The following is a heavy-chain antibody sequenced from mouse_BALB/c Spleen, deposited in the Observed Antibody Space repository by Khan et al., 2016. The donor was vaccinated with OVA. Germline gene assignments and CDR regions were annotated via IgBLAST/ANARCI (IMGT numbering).Heavy chain of an antibody. J-gene: IGHJ3*01. V-gene: IGHV3-2*02. CDR1: GYSITSDYA. CDR2: ISYSGST. Sequence: EVQLQESGPGLVKPSQSLSLTCTVTGYSITSDYAWNWIRQSPGNKLEWMGYISYSGSTSYNPSLKSRISITRDTSKNQFFLQLNSVTTEDTATYYWARLGPGFTYWGQGTLVTVSA. CDR3: ARLGPGFTY. D-gene: IGHD4-1*01.